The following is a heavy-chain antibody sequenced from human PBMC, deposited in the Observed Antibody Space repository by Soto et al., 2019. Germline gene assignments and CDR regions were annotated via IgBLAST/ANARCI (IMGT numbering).Heavy chain of an antibody. J-gene: IGHJ4*02. D-gene: IGHD6-13*01. V-gene: IGHV1-18*01. Sequence: QVQLVQSGAEVKKHGASVKVSCKASGYTFTSYGISWVRQAPGQGLEWMGWISAYHGNTNYAQKSQGRVSMTTDTTTSTAYMELRSLRSDDPAVYYCASDGYSANFAYWGQGTLIGVCS. CDR3: ASDGYSANFAY. CDR1: GYTFTSYG. CDR2: ISAYHGNT.